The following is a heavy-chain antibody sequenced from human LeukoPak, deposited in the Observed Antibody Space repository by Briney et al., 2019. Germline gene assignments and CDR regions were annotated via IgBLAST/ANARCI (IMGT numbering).Heavy chain of an antibody. CDR1: GGSISSSSYY. Sequence: SETLSLTCTVSGGSISSSSYYWGWIRQPPGKGLEWIGSIYYSGSTYYNPSLKSRVTISVDTSKNQSSLKLSSVTAADTAVYYCASPSQVVGATENFDYWGQGTLVTVSS. J-gene: IGHJ4*02. CDR3: ASPSQVVGATENFDY. D-gene: IGHD1-26*01. CDR2: IYYSGST. V-gene: IGHV4-39*01.